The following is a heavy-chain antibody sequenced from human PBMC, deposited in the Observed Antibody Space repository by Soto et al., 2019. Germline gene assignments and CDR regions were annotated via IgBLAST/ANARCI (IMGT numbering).Heavy chain of an antibody. J-gene: IGHJ6*03. Sequence: ASVKVSCKASGYTFTSYGISWVRQAPGQGLEWMGWISAYNGNTNYAQKLQGRVTMTTDTSTSTAYMELRSLRSGDTAVYYCARVTRYCSSTSCYYYYYYMDVWGKGTTVTVSS. CDR3: ARVTRYCSSTSCYYYYYYMDV. CDR2: ISAYNGNT. CDR1: GYTFTSYG. D-gene: IGHD2-2*01. V-gene: IGHV1-18*01.